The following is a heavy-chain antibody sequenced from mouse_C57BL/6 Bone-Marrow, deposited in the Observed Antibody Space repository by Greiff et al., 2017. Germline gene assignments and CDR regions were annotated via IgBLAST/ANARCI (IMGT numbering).Heavy chain of an antibody. CDR2: INPSNGGT. V-gene: IGHV1-53*01. J-gene: IGHJ2*01. Sequence: VQLQQPGTELVKPGASVKLSCKASGYTFPSYWMHWVKQRPGQGLEWIGNINPSNGGTTYNEKFKSKATLTVDKSSSTAYMQLSSLTSEDSAVYYCARSTVVSHGDYFDYWGQGTTLTVSS. D-gene: IGHD1-1*01. CDR3: ARSTVVSHGDYFDY. CDR1: GYTFPSYW.